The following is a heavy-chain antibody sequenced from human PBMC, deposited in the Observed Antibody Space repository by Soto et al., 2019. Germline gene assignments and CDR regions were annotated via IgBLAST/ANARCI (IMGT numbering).Heavy chain of an antibody. V-gene: IGHV4-39*01. CDR2: IYYSGST. Sequence: SETLSLTCTVSGGSISSSSYYWGWIRQPPGKGLEWIGSIYYSGSTYYNPSLKSRVTISVDTSKNQFSLKLSSVTAADTAVYYCARRLRNWFDPWGQGTLVTVSS. CDR3: ARRLRNWFDP. J-gene: IGHJ5*02. CDR1: GGSISSSSYY.